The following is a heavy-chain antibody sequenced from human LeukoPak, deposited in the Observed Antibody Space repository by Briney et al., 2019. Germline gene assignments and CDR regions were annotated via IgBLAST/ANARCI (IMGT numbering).Heavy chain of an antibody. D-gene: IGHD7-27*01. CDR1: GFTLDDYA. CDR3: AKDLTGEKGYFDY. J-gene: IGHJ4*02. V-gene: IGHV3-9*01. CDR2: ISWNMGSI. Sequence: GGSLRLSCAASGFTLDDYAMHWVRQAPGNGLGWVSGISWNMGSIGYADSVKGRFTSSRDNAKNSLYLQMNSLRAEDTALYYCAKDLTGEKGYFDYWGQGTLVTVSS.